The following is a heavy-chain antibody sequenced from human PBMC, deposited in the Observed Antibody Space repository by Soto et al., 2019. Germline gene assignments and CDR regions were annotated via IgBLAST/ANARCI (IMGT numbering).Heavy chain of an antibody. V-gene: IGHV1-2*04. CDR2: INPNSGGT. CDR3: ARMGDYYDNAGDAFDL. D-gene: IGHD3-22*01. J-gene: IGHJ3*01. Sequence: ASVKVSCKASGYTFTGYYMHWVRQAPGQGLEWMGWINPNSGGTNYAQKFQGWVTTSRDTSKNQVVLTMTNMDPVDTATYYCARMGDYYDNAGDAFDLWGQGTRVTVSS. CDR1: GYTFTGYY.